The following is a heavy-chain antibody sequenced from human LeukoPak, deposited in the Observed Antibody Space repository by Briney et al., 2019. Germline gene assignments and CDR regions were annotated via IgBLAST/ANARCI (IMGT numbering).Heavy chain of an antibody. Sequence: SETLPLTCTASGCSFSSYYWSWIRQPPGKGLEWIGYIYYIGSTNYNPSLKSRVTISVDTSKNQFSLKLSSVTAADTAVYYCAREGGGYARNNWFDPWGQGTLVTVSS. CDR1: GCSFSSYY. V-gene: IGHV4-59*01. J-gene: IGHJ5*02. CDR3: AREGGGYARNNWFDP. D-gene: IGHD5-12*01. CDR2: IYYIGST.